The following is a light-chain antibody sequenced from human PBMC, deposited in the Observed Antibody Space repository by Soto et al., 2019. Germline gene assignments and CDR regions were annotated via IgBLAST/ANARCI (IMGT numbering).Light chain of an antibody. Sequence: SFFTPAPTPPSFSPGARPTLSLRASQSVSSNLAWYQQNPGQAPRLLIYGASTRATGIPARFSGSGSGTDFTLTISRLEPEDFAVFYCQQYAVSPITFGKGNRLEI. J-gene: IGKJ5*01. CDR1: QSVSSN. CDR3: QQYAVSPIT. V-gene: IGKV3-20*01. CDR2: GAS.